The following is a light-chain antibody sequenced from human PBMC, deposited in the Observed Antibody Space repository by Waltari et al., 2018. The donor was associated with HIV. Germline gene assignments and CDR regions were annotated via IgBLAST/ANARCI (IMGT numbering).Light chain of an antibody. CDR3: AAWDDSRNGVV. CDR2: TNN. V-gene: IGLV1-44*01. Sequence: QSVLTQPPSASGTPGQRVTISCSGSSSNIGGNTVNWFQQLPGTAPKLLIYTNNHRPSGFPDRFSASKSVTSACLAISGLQSEDEADYYCAAWDDSRNGVVFGGGTKLTVL. J-gene: IGLJ2*01. CDR1: SSNIGGNT.